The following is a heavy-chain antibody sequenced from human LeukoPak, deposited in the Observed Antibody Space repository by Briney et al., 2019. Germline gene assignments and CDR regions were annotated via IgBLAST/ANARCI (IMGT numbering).Heavy chain of an antibody. D-gene: IGHD2-2*01. CDR3: ARRDCSSTSCYAEYFQH. CDR1: GYSFTSYW. V-gene: IGHV5-51*01. J-gene: IGHJ1*01. Sequence: GESLKISCKGSGYSFTSYWIGWVRRMPGKGLEWMGIIYPGDSDTRYSPSFQGQVTISADKSISTAYLQWSSLKASDTAMYYCARRDCSSTSCYAEYFQHWGQGTLVTVSS. CDR2: IYPGDSDT.